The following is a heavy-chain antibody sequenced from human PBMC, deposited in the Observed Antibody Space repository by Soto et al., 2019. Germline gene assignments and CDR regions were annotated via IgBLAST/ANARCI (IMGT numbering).Heavy chain of an antibody. CDR3: ARGITYYYDSSGYHYFDY. Sequence: ASVKVSCKASGYTFTGYYMHWVRQAPGQGLEWMGWINPNSGGTNYAQKFQGWVTMTRDTSISTAYMELSRLRSDDTAVYYCARGITYYYDSSGYHYFDYWGQGNLVTVSS. J-gene: IGHJ4*02. CDR1: GYTFTGYY. D-gene: IGHD3-22*01. V-gene: IGHV1-2*04. CDR2: INPNSGGT.